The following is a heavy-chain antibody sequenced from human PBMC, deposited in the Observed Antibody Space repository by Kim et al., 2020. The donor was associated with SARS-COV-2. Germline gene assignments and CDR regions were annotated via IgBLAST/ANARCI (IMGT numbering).Heavy chain of an antibody. Sequence: GGSLRRSCAASGFTFSNYTMHWVRQAPGKGLEWVAVISSDGSNKYYADSVKGRFTISRDNSKNTLNLQMNSLRVEDTAVYHCAGTMIVDPGYWGQGSLVT. J-gene: IGHJ4*02. CDR3: AGTMIVDPGY. CDR2: ISSDGSNK. V-gene: IGHV3-30*04. D-gene: IGHD3-22*01. CDR1: GFTFSNYT.